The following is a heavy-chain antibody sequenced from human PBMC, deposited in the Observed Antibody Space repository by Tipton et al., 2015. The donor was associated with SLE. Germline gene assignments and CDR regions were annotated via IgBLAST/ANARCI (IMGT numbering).Heavy chain of an antibody. V-gene: IGHV4-61*02. D-gene: IGHD6-19*01. CDR1: GGSISSGSYY. CDR2: IYTSGST. Sequence: TLSLTCTVSGGSISSGSYYWSWIRQPAGKGLEWIGRIYTSGSTNYNPSLKSRVTISVDTSKNQFSLKLSSVTAADTAVYYCARVDGGVYSSGWYGTWGQGTLVTVSS. J-gene: IGHJ5*02. CDR3: ARVDGGVYSSGWYGT.